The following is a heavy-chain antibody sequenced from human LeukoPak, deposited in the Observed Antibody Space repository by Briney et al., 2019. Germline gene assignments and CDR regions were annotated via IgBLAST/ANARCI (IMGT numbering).Heavy chain of an antibody. CDR1: GFTFSSYA. J-gene: IGHJ5*02. Sequence: GGSLRLSCAASGFTFSSYAMHWVRQAPGKGLEWVAVISYDGSNKYYADSVKGRFTISRDNSKNTLYLQVNSLRAEDTAVYYCARGTPNWFDPWGQGTLVTVSS. CDR3: ARGTPNWFDP. CDR2: ISYDGSNK. V-gene: IGHV3-30-3*01.